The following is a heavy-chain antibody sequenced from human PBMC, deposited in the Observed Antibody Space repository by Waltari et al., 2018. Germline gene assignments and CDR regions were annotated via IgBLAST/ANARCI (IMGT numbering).Heavy chain of an antibody. J-gene: IGHJ6*02. CDR1: GGTFSRYA. V-gene: IGHV1-69*01. D-gene: IGHD4-4*01. CDR2: IIPIFGTA. CDR3: ARSKGLYSNYVDYYGMDV. Sequence: QVQLVQSGAEVQKPGSSVKVSCKASGGTFSRYAISWVRTAPGPGLEWMGGIIPIFGTANYAQKFPGRVTITADESTSTAYMELSSLRSEDTAVYYCARSKGLYSNYVDYYGMDVWGQGTTVTVSS.